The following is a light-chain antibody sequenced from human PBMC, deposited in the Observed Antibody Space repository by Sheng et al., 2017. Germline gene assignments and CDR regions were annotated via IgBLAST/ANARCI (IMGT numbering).Light chain of an antibody. CDR1: QNLLSGSNDKSS. V-gene: IGKV4-1*01. CDR3: QQYHETPYT. Sequence: DIVMTQSPDSLAVSLGERATINCKSSQNLLSGSNDKSSLVWYQQKPGLPPRVLLYWASTRDSGVPERFTGSGSGTDFALTISSLQAEDVAVYYCQQYHETPYTFGQGTKLEIK. CDR2: WAS. J-gene: IGKJ2*01.